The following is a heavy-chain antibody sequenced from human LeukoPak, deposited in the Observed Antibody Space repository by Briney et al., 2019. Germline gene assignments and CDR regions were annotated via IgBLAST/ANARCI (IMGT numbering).Heavy chain of an antibody. Sequence: SETLSLTCTVSGGSISSSSYYWGWIRQPPGKGLEWIGSIHYSGSTYYNPSLKSRVTISVDTSKNQFSLKLSSVTAADTAVYYCARRRFDIAAPDDYWGQGTLVTVSS. CDR3: ARRRFDIAAPDDY. CDR2: IHYSGST. D-gene: IGHD2-15*01. V-gene: IGHV4-39*01. J-gene: IGHJ4*02. CDR1: GGSISSSSYY.